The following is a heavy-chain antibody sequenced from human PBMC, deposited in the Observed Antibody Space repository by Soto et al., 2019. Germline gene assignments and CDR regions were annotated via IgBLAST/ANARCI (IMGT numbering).Heavy chain of an antibody. Sequence: QVQLVQSGAEVKKPGASVTVSCKTSGYTFSNYGINWVRQAPGQGLEWMGWISGYNGNTNYAQTVQGRVNMTTDTSTGTVYMELRSLKSDDTAIYYCSRFIMVGGWFDPNYYHGMDVWGQGTTVTDSS. J-gene: IGHJ6*02. CDR3: SRFIMVGGWFDPNYYHGMDV. CDR1: GYTFSNYG. V-gene: IGHV1-18*01. CDR2: ISGYNGNT. D-gene: IGHD6-19*01.